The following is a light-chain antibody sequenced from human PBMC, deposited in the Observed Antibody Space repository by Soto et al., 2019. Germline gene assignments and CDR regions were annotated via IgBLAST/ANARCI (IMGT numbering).Light chain of an antibody. J-gene: IGKJ1*01. V-gene: IGKV1-5*01. Sequence: EIQITQSPSSVSASLGNKATITSRASQAISRWLPWYQQKPGKAPKLLIYDASSVQTGVPSRFSGRRPGTEFTLTFSSLQPDDFATTYCKQYSTYSPTLGKGTKV. CDR3: KQYSTYSPT. CDR1: QAISRW. CDR2: DAS.